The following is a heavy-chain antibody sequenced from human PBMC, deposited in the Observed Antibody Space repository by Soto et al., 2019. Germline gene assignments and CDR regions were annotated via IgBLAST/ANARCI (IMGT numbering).Heavy chain of an antibody. D-gene: IGHD3-16*01. CDR2: IYWDDGK. CDR1: GFSLSTSGVG. Sequence: QITLKESGPTLVKPTQTLTLTCTFSGFSLSTSGVGVGWIRQPPGKALEWLALIYWDDGKPYSPSLKSRLTITKNTTNNQVVLRMTNMDPVDTATYYCARRRWGSTAGAFDIWGQGTMVTVSS. CDR3: ARRRWGSTAGAFDI. J-gene: IGHJ3*02. V-gene: IGHV2-5*02.